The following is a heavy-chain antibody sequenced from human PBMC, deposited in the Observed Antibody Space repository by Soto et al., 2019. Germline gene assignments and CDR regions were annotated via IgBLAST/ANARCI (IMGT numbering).Heavy chain of an antibody. D-gene: IGHD3-10*01. J-gene: IGHJ6*02. Sequence: GGSLRLSCAASGFTFSSYWMSWVRQAPGKGLEWAANIRGSGGSTYYVDSVKGRFTISRDNSKNTLYLQMNSLRAEDTAVYYCATEYYYGSGSNYYYYYGMDVWGQGTTVTVSS. CDR3: ATEYYYGSGSNYYYYYGMDV. CDR1: GFTFSSYW. V-gene: IGHV3-23*01. CDR2: IRGSGGST.